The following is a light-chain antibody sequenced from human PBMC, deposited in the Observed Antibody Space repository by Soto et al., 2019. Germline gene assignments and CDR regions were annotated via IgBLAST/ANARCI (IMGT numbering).Light chain of an antibody. CDR1: SSNIGNNA. CDR2: YDD. CDR3: AAWDDSLNGVV. Sequence: QSVLTQPPSVSEAPRQRVTISCSGSSSNIGNNAVNWYQQLPGKAPKLLIYYDDLLPSGVFDRFSCSKYCTSAAPAISGLQSAEEADYYCAAWDDSLNGVVFGGGTKLTVL. V-gene: IGLV1-36*01. J-gene: IGLJ2*01.